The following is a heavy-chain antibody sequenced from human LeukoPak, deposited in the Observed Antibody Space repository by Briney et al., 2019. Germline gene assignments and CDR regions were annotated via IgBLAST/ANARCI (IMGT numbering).Heavy chain of an antibody. CDR3: ARSRHSYDSSGFPHY. Sequence: RPGGSLRLSCAASGFNFDDYVMSWVRQAPGKGLEWVSGINWNGGSRGYADSVKGRFTIFRDNAKNSLYLQMNSLRAEDTALYYCARSRHSYDSSGFPHYWGQGTLVTVSS. CDR1: GFNFDDYV. D-gene: IGHD3-22*01. V-gene: IGHV3-20*04. J-gene: IGHJ4*02. CDR2: INWNGGSR.